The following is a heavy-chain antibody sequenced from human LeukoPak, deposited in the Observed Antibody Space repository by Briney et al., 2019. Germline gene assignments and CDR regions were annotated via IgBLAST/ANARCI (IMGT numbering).Heavy chain of an antibody. D-gene: IGHD3-22*01. V-gene: IGHV4-59*01. CDR3: ARGSQYYDSSGYYYDFDY. CDR2: IYYSGST. Sequence: SETLSLTCTVSGGSISSYYGSWSRQPPGKGLECIGYIYYSGSTNYNPSLKSRVTISVDTSKNQFSLKMSSVTAADTAVYYCARGSQYYDSSGYYYDFDYWGQGTLVTVSS. J-gene: IGHJ4*02. CDR1: GGSISSYY.